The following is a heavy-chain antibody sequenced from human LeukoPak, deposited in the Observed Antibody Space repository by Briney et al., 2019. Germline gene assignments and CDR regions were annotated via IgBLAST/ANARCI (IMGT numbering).Heavy chain of an antibody. CDR1: GFTFSSYA. CDR3: AKKWLAAAGTRNPFDY. Sequence: GGSLRPSCAASGFTFSSYAMSWVRQAPGKGLEWVSAISGSGGSTYYADSVKGRFTISRDNSKNTLYLQMNSLRAEDTAVYYCAKKWLAAAGTRNPFDYWGQGTLVTVSS. J-gene: IGHJ4*02. V-gene: IGHV3-23*01. D-gene: IGHD6-13*01. CDR2: ISGSGGST.